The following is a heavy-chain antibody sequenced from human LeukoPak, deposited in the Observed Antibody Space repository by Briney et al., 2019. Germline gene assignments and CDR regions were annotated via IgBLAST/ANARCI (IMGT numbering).Heavy chain of an antibody. D-gene: IGHD3-10*01. J-gene: IGHJ4*02. Sequence: PGGSLRLSCAASGFTVSSNYMSWVRQAPGKGLEWVSVIYSGGSTYYAESVKGRFTISRDNSKNTLYLQMNSLRAEDTAVYYCASLRGSGSPWFDYWGQGTLVTVSS. CDR3: ASLRGSGSPWFDY. CDR2: IYSGGST. CDR1: GFTVSSNY. V-gene: IGHV3-53*01.